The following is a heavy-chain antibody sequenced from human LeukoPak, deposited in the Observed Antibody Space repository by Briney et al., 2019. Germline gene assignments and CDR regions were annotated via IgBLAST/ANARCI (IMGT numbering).Heavy chain of an antibody. J-gene: IGHJ6*01. CDR3: ARGWGSCGQYKYTFMYV. CDR1: GFTLSIYN. Sequence: GGSLRLSCAPSGFTLSIYNVNRVRQTPGPGLEWVSYISCGVYTMLHAHSIKGRFTVSRDSAKTPLYPQMNSRRAEGAAVSLWARGWGSCGQYKYTFMYVWGKGTPVTASS. V-gene: IGHV3-48*01. CDR2: ISCGVYTM. D-gene: IGHD6-13*01.